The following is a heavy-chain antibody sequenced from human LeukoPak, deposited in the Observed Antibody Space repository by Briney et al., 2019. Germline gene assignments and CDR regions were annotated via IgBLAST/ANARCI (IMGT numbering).Heavy chain of an antibody. J-gene: IGHJ4*02. D-gene: IGHD6-19*01. CDR1: GFTFSSYA. V-gene: IGHV3-23*01. CDR2: ISGSGGST. CDR3: AKLTGIAVAGTFDY. Sequence: PGESLRLSCAASGFTFSSYAMSWVRQAPGKGLEWVSAISGSGGSTYYADSVKGRFTISRDNSKNTLYLQMNSLRAEDTAVYYCAKLTGIAVAGTFDYWGQGTLVTVSS.